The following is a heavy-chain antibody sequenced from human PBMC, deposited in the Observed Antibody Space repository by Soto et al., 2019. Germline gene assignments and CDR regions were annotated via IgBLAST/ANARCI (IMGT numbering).Heavy chain of an antibody. D-gene: IGHD3-3*01. V-gene: IGHV1-58*01. CDR2: IVVGSGNT. Sequence: SVKVSCKASGFTFTSSAVQWVRQARGQRLEWIGWIVVGSGNTNYAQKFQERVTITRDMSTSTAYMELSSLRSEDTAVYYCAADPTIYSITIFGVAPGYYGMDVWGQGTTVTSP. CDR3: AADPTIYSITIFGVAPGYYGMDV. CDR1: GFTFTSSA. J-gene: IGHJ6*02.